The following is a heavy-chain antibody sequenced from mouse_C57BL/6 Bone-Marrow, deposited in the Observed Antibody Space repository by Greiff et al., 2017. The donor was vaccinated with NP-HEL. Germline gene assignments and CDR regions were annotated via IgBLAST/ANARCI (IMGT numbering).Heavy chain of an antibody. Sequence: EVKLMESGGGLVQPGGSLKLSCAASGFTFSDYYMYWVRQTPEKRLEWVAYISSGSSTIYYADTVKGRFTISRDNAKNTLFLQMTSLRSEDTAMYYCARGTIYYGNLGYWGQGTTLTVSS. D-gene: IGHD2-1*01. V-gene: IGHV5-17*01. CDR1: GFTFSDYY. CDR2: ISSGSSTI. CDR3: ARGTIYYGNLGY. J-gene: IGHJ2*01.